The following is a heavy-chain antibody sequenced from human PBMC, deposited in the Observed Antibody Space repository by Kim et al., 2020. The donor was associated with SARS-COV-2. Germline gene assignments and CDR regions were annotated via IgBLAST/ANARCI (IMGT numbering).Heavy chain of an antibody. J-gene: IGHJ4*02. CDR1: VGSISSGGTTY. CDR3: ARELRDTGTYYLDY. D-gene: IGHD4-17*01. CDR2: IYSSGST. V-gene: IGHV4-31*03. Sequence: SETLSLTCTVSVGSISSGGTTYWGWIRQPPGKGLEWIACIYSSGSTYYNPSLQSRVSISVDTSKNQFSLRLSSVTAADTAVYYCARELRDTGTYYLDYWGQGTLVTVSS.